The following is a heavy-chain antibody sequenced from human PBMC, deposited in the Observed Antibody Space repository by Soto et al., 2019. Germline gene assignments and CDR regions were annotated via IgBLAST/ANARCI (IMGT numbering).Heavy chain of an antibody. J-gene: IGHJ6*02. V-gene: IGHV4-59*01. CDR3: ARDGGFYYGMDA. CDR1: GGSIGSYY. CDR2: IYYSGST. D-gene: IGHD3-3*01. Sequence: QVQLQESGPGLVKPSETLSLTCTVSGGSIGSYYWNWIRQPPGKGLEWIGYIYYSGSTNYNPSLKSRVTISVDTSKNQFSLKLSSVTAADTAVYYCARDGGFYYGMDAWDQGTTVTVSS.